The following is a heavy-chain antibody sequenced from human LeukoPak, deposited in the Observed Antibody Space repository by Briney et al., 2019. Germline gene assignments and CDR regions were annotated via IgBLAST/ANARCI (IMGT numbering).Heavy chain of an antibody. CDR2: IHYSGEA. J-gene: IGHJ6*03. D-gene: IGHD4-11*01. CDR1: GGSISGHY. CDR3: ARGSKLGQTTTSRGYYYYMDV. V-gene: IGHV4-59*11. Sequence: SETLSLTCTVSGGSISGHYWTWVRQPPGEGLEWIGQIHYSGEADYNPSLRSRITISVDTSKNQISLKLTSVTAADTGVYFCARGSKLGQTTTSRGYYYYMDVWANGTTVTVSS.